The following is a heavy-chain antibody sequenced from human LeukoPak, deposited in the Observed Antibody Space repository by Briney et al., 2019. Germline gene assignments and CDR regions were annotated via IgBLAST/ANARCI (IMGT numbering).Heavy chain of an antibody. J-gene: IGHJ4*02. D-gene: IGHD1-7*01. CDR1: GFIFSSHW. Sequence: PGGSLRLSCAPSGFIFSSHWMSWVRQAPGKGLEWVANINQDGSEKYYVDSVKGRFAISRDNAKNSLYLQMNSLRAEDTAMYYCARPRRNNWNYGDFDYWGQGTLVTVSS. V-gene: IGHV3-7*01. CDR2: INQDGSEK. CDR3: ARPRRNNWNYGDFDY.